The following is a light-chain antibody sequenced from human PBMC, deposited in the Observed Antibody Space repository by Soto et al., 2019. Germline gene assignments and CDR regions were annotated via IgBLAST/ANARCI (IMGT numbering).Light chain of an antibody. CDR3: QQYNTYSRGT. J-gene: IGKJ1*01. Sequence: DIQMTQSPSTLSASVGDRVTITCRASQSLSSWLAWYQQKPGKAPKLLIYDASSLESGVPSRFSGSGSGTEFTLTISSLQPDDFATYYCQQYNTYSRGTFGQGTKVESK. CDR1: QSLSSW. V-gene: IGKV1-5*01. CDR2: DAS.